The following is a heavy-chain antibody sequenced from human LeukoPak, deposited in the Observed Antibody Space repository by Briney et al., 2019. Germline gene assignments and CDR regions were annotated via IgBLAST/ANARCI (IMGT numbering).Heavy chain of an antibody. V-gene: IGHV3-74*01. CDR2: INSDGSSP. J-gene: IGHJ6*02. Sequence: GGSLRLSCAASGFTFSTYWMHWVRQAPGKGLVWVSCINSDGSSPSYADSVKGRFTISRDNAKNTVYLQMKSLRAEDTAVYYCARWGSSGWYPMDVWGQGTTVTVSS. CDR1: GFTFSTYW. D-gene: IGHD6-19*01. CDR3: ARWGSSGWYPMDV.